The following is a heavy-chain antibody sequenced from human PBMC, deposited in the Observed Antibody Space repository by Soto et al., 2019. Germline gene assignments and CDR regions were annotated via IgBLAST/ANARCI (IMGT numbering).Heavy chain of an antibody. CDR1: AYTFTSYV. D-gene: IGHD1-7*01. CDR3: ARGLHWNYAFYL. V-gene: IGHV1-18*01. J-gene: IGHJ3*01. CDR2: ISGDNGNT. Sequence: ASVKVSCKASAYTFTSYVITWVRQAPGQGLEWMGWISGDNGNTMYAQRFQGRVTMTTDTSTTTAYMELSLRFDDTAVYYCARGLHWNYAFYLWGPGTMVTVSS.